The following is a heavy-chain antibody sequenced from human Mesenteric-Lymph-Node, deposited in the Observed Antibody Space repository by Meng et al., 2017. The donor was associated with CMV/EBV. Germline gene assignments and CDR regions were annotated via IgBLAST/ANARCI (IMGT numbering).Heavy chain of an antibody. CDR2: ISGSSSYI. V-gene: IGHV3-21*04. Sequence: GESLKISCAASGFSFSNYSMNWVRQAPGKGLEWVSSISGSSSYIYYADSVKGRFTISRDNAKNSLYLQMNSLRAEDTAFYYCVRGLSVPAAPPDFWGQGTLVTVSS. CDR3: VRGLSVPAAPPDF. CDR1: GFSFSNYS. J-gene: IGHJ4*02. D-gene: IGHD2-2*01.